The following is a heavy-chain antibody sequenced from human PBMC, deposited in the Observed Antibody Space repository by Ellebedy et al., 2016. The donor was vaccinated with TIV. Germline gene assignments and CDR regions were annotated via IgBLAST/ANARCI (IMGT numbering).Heavy chain of an antibody. CDR1: GGSISSYY. D-gene: IGHD5-24*01. V-gene: IGHV4-59*08. CDR2: IYYSGST. CDR3: ARGEIY. J-gene: IGHJ4*02. Sequence: SETLSLTCTVSGGSISSYYWSWIRQPPGKGLEWIGYIYYSGSTNYNPSLKSRVTISVNTSRNEFSLKVTSVSAADTAVYYCARGEIYWGRGTLVTVSS.